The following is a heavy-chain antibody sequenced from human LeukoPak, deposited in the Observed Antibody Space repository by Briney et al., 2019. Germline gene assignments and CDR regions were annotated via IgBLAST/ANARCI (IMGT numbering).Heavy chain of an antibody. Sequence: SETLSLTCAVSGGSISSGGYSWSWIRQPPGKGLEWIGYIYHSGSTYYNPSLKSRVTISVDRSKNQFSLKLSSVTAADTAVYYCARDWMEGEFGMDVWGQGTTVTVSS. D-gene: IGHD2-2*03. CDR3: ARDWMEGEFGMDV. CDR2: IYHSGST. CDR1: GGSISSGGYS. J-gene: IGHJ6*02. V-gene: IGHV4-30-2*01.